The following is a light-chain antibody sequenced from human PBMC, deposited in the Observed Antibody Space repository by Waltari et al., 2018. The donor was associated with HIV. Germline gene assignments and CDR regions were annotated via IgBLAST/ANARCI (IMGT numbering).Light chain of an antibody. Sequence: QSVLTQPPAVSAAPGQTVTISCSGSSSNIANNYVSWYQQLPGTAPKLLIYDKNRRSSGSPDRFSGSKSGTSATLAIAGLQTGDEADYYCGTWDTSLSAGVFGGGTKVTVL. CDR1: SSNIANNY. V-gene: IGLV1-51*01. J-gene: IGLJ2*01. CDR3: GTWDTSLSAGV. CDR2: DKN.